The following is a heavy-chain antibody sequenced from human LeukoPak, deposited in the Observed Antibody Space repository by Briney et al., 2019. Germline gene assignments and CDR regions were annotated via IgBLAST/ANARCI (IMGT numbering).Heavy chain of an antibody. CDR1: GGSINTNSYS. D-gene: IGHD3-16*02. CDR2: INHSGST. Sequence: SETLSLTCTVSGGSINTNSYSWDWIRQPPGKGLEWIGEINHSGSTNYNPSLKSRVTISVDTSKNQFSLKLSSVTAADTAVYYCASYYDYVWGSYRREEDYWGQGTLVTVSS. J-gene: IGHJ4*02. CDR3: ASYYDYVWGSYRREEDY. V-gene: IGHV4-39*07.